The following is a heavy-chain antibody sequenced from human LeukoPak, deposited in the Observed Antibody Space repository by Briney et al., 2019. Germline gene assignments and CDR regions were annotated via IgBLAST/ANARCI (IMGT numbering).Heavy chain of an antibody. CDR2: IWYDGSNK. CDR1: GFTFSSYG. CDR3: AKDGCSSTSRGLCSFDP. Sequence: GGSLRLSCAASGFTFSSYGMQWVRQAPGKGLEWVAVIWYDGSNKYYADSVKGRFTISRDNTKNTLYLQMNSLRAEDTAVYYCAKDGCSSTSRGLCSFDPWGQGTLVTVSS. V-gene: IGHV3-33*06. D-gene: IGHD2-2*01. J-gene: IGHJ5*02.